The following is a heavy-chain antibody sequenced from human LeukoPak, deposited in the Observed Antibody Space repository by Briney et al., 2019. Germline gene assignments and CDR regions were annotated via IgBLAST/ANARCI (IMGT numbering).Heavy chain of an antibody. V-gene: IGHV3-66*01. CDR1: GFTVSSNY. J-gene: IGHJ4*02. CDR3: ASSNGSGSSLPFDY. Sequence: PGGSLRLSCAASGFTVSSNYMSWVRQAPGKGLEWVSVIYSGGSTYYADSVKGRFTISRDNSKNTLYLQMNSLRAEDTAVYYCASSNGSGSSLPFDYWGQETLVTVSS. D-gene: IGHD3-10*01. CDR2: IYSGGST.